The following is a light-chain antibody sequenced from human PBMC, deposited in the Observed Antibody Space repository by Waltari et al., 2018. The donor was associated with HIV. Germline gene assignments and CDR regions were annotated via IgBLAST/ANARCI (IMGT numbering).Light chain of an antibody. Sequence: SSELTQPPSVSVFPGQTARITCPGDALPKQYAYWYQQKPGQAPLLVIYKDTDRPSGIPERFSGSSSGTTVTLTISGVQAEDEADYYCQSEDRSATYVIFGGGTKLTVL. CDR1: ALPKQY. J-gene: IGLJ2*01. CDR3: QSEDRSATYVI. CDR2: KDT. V-gene: IGLV3-25*03.